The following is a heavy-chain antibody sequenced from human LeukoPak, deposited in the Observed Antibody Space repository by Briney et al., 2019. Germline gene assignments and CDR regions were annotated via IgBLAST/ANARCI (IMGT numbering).Heavy chain of an antibody. CDR1: GGSLSGYY. J-gene: IGHJ6*02. D-gene: IGHD3-3*01. Sequence: SETLSLTCAVYGGSLSGYYWSWIRQPPGKGLEWIGEINHSGSTNYNPSLKSRVTISVDTSKNQFSLKPSSVTAADTAVYYCARGLDFGVVIPHYYYYGMDVWGQGTTVTVSS. V-gene: IGHV4-34*01. CDR2: INHSGST. CDR3: ARGLDFGVVIPHYYYYGMDV.